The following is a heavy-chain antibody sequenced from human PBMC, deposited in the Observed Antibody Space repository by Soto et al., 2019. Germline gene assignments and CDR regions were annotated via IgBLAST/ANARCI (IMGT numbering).Heavy chain of an antibody. CDR1: GGTFSSYA. J-gene: IGHJ6*02. Sequence: ASVKVSCKASGGTFSSYAISWVRQAPGQGLEWMGGIIPIFGTANYAQKFQGRVTITADESTSTAYMELSSLRSEDTAVYYCARGLAGITMVRGVIHYGMDVWGQGTTVTVSS. V-gene: IGHV1-69*13. D-gene: IGHD3-10*01. CDR3: ARGLAGITMVRGVIHYGMDV. CDR2: IIPIFGTA.